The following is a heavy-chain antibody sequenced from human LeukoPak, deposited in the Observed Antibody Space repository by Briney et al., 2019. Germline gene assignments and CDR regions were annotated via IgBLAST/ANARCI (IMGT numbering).Heavy chain of an antibody. J-gene: IGHJ4*02. Sequence: GASVKVSCKASGYIFTSYAMHWVRQAPGQRLEWMGWINAGNGNTKYSQKFQGRVTITRDTSASTAYMELSSLRSEDTAAYYCARTPDGDKFDYWGQGTLVTVSS. CDR2: INAGNGNT. CDR3: ARTPDGDKFDY. D-gene: IGHD4-17*01. CDR1: GYIFTSYA. V-gene: IGHV1-3*01.